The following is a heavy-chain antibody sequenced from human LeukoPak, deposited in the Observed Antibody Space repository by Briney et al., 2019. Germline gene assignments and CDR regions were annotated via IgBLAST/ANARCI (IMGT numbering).Heavy chain of an antibody. D-gene: IGHD6-13*01. Sequence: SETLSLTCTVSGGSISSYYWSWIRQPPGKGLEWIGEINHSGSTNYNPSLKSRVTISVDTSKNQFSLKLSSVTAADTAVYYCARDRSIAAAGDFDYWGQGTLVTVSS. CDR3: ARDRSIAAAGDFDY. J-gene: IGHJ4*02. CDR1: GGSISSYY. V-gene: IGHV4-34*01. CDR2: INHSGST.